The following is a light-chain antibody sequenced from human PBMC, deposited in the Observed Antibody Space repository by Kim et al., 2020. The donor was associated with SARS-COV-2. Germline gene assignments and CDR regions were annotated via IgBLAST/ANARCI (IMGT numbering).Light chain of an antibody. CDR2: DAS. J-gene: IGKJ2*01. V-gene: IGKV3-15*01. CDR1: QSLSTN. Sequence: EIVMTQSPATLSVSPGERATLSCRASQSLSTNLAWYQQKPGQAPRLLIYDASTRATGISARFSGSGSGTDFTLTISSLQSEDFAVYYCQQYNNWPPEYTFGQGTKLEI. CDR3: QQYNNWPPEYT.